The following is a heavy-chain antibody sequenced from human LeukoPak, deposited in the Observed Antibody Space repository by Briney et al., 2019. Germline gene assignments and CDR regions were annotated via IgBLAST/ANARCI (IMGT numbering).Heavy chain of an antibody. Sequence: EASVKVSCKASGYTFTSYGISWVRQAPGQGLEWMGWISAYNGNTNYAQKLQGRVTMTTETSTSTAYMELRSLRSDDTAVYYCARVTSWYCSGGSCFPPQDYWGQGTLVTVSS. CDR1: GYTFTSYG. V-gene: IGHV1-18*01. CDR2: ISAYNGNT. CDR3: ARVTSWYCSGGSCFPPQDY. D-gene: IGHD2-15*01. J-gene: IGHJ4*02.